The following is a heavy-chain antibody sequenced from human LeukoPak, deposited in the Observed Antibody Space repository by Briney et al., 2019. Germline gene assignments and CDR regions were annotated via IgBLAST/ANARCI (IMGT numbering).Heavy chain of an antibody. J-gene: IGHJ6*02. CDR1: AFTFSSYW. CDR2: IKQDGSVK. V-gene: IGHV3-7*01. Sequence: GGSLRLSCAAPAFTFSSYWMSWVRQAPGKGLEWVANIKQDGSVKYYVDSVKGRFTISRDNAKNSLSLQMNSLRGEDTAVCYCARGGVMIVTPLYYYYGLDLWGQGTTVTVYS. D-gene: IGHD3-22*01. CDR3: ARGGVMIVTPLYYYYGLDL.